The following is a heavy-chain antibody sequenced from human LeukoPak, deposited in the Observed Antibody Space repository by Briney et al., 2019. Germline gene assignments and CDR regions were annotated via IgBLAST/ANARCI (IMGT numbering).Heavy chain of an antibody. J-gene: IGHJ4*02. V-gene: IGHV3-9*01. D-gene: IGHD5-12*01. CDR1: GFTFDNYA. CDR3: AKAPDSGYDSNFDY. CDR2: ISWNSGSI. Sequence: ARSLRLSCAASGFTFDNYAMRCVRQAPRKGLEWVAGISWNSGSIGYADSVKRRFTISRDNAKNCLYLQMNSLRAEDTALYYCAKAPDSGYDSNFDYWGQGTLVTVSS.